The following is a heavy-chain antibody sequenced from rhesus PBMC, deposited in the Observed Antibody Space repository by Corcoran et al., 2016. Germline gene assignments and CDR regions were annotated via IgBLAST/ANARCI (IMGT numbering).Heavy chain of an antibody. CDR1: GGSISSSY. J-gene: IGHJ2*01. CDR3: ASGTENWYFDL. V-gene: IGHV4-169*02. CDR2: YLGSGSST. D-gene: IGHD3-9*01. Sequence: QLQLQESGPGLVKPSETLSVTCAVSGGSISSSYWSWIRQAPGKGLEWIGYYLGSGSSTHHNPPPKSRVTLAVDTSKNQLSLKLSAVTAADPAVYYCASGTENWYFDLWGPGTPITISS.